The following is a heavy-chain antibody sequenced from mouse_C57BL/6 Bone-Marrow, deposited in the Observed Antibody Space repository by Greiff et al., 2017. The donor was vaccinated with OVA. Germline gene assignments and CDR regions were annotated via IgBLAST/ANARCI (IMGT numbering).Heavy chain of an antibody. J-gene: IGHJ1*03. D-gene: IGHD2-2*01. CDR1: GFTFSDYY. CDR2: ISNGGGST. Sequence: EVKLMESGGGLVQPGGSLKLSCAASGFTFSDYYMYWVRQTPEKRLEWVAYISNGGGSTYYPETVKGRFTISRDNAKNTLYLQMSRLKSEDTAMYYCARQYYGYDDWYFDVWGTGTTVTVSS. CDR3: ARQYYGYDDWYFDV. V-gene: IGHV5-12*01.